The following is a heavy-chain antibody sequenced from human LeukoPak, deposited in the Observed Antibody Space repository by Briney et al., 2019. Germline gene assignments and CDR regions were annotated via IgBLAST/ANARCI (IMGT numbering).Heavy chain of an antibody. J-gene: IGHJ4*02. CDR2: ISAYNGNT. CDR3: ARANYYDSSGYYYYFDY. CDR1: GYTFTSYG. Sequence: ASVEVSCKASGYTFTSYGISWVRQAPGQGLEWMGWISAYNGNTNYAQKLQGRVTMTTDTSTGTAYMELRSLRSDDTAVYYCARANYYDSSGYYYYFDYWGQGTLVTVSS. D-gene: IGHD3-22*01. V-gene: IGHV1-18*01.